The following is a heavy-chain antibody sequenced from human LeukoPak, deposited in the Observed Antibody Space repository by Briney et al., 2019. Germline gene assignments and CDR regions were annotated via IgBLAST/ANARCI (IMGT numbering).Heavy chain of an antibody. CDR1: GITFTSHA. CDR3: AKGGVATMKDGYNYYYYYMEV. J-gene: IGHJ6*03. CDR2: ISGTGGHT. D-gene: IGHD5-24*01. V-gene: IGHV3-23*01. Sequence: PGGSLRLSCAASGITFTSHAMSWVRQAPGKGLEWVSLISGTGGHTFYGDSVKGRFTISRDNSKSTLYLQMSSLRAEDTAVYYCAKGGVATMKDGYNYYYYYMEVWGRGTTVTVYS.